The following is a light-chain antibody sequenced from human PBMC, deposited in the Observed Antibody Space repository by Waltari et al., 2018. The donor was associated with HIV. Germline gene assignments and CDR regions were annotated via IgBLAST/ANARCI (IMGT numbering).Light chain of an antibody. CDR1: SSDVGDYNY. Sequence: QSALTQPRSVSGSPGQSVTISCTGTSSDVGDYNYVSWYQQHPGKAPKVMIYDVTKRPSGGPDRFSGSKSGNTASLTISGLQAEDEADYYCCSYTGTYTLLFGGGTKLTVL. CDR2: DVT. V-gene: IGLV2-11*01. J-gene: IGLJ3*02. CDR3: CSYTGTYTLL.